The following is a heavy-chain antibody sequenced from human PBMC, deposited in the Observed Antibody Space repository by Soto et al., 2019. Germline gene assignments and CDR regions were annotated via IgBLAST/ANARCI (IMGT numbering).Heavy chain of an antibody. D-gene: IGHD6-19*01. CDR1: SASIITEQR. Sequence: QMQLQESGPGLVKPSETLSLTCAVSSASIITEQRWTWVRQPPGKGLEWIGEIHHSGSTNNNPSLRSRVIMFVDKYQTQLSLDVTALTAADTALCYCVWSVGGYAFAHWGQGTLVIVSS. V-gene: IGHV4-4*02. J-gene: IGHJ4*02. CDR3: VWSVGGYAFAH. CDR2: IHHSGST.